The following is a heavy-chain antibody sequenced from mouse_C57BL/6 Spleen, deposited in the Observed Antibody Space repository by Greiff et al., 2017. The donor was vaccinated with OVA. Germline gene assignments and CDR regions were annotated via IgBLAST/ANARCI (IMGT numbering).Heavy chain of an antibody. V-gene: IGHV6-3*01. CDR2: IRLKSDNYAT. Sequence: EVKVEESGGGLVQPGGSMKLSCVASGFTFSNYWMNWVRQSPEKGLEWVAQIRLKSDNYATHYAESVKGRFTISRDDSKSSVYLQMNNLRAEDTGIYYCTAGWDVDYYAMDYWGQGTSVTVSS. D-gene: IGHD4-1*01. CDR1: GFTFSNYW. CDR3: TAGWDVDYYAMDY. J-gene: IGHJ4*01.